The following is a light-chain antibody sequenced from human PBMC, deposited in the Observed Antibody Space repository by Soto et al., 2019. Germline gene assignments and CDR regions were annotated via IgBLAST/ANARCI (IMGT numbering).Light chain of an antibody. Sequence: QSALTQPASVSGSPGQSVSIACTGTSSDIGTYKYVSWYQQHPGKAPKLMIYEVSNRPSGVSDRFSGSKSGNTASLTISGLQPEDEADYYCISYTSGTTPYVFGTGTKVTVL. CDR1: SSDIGTYKY. V-gene: IGLV2-14*01. CDR2: EVS. CDR3: ISYTSGTTPYV. J-gene: IGLJ1*01.